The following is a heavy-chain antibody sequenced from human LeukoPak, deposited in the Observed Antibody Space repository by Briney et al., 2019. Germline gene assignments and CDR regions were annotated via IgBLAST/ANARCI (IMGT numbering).Heavy chain of an antibody. V-gene: IGHV3-30*02. CDR2: IQYEGSNE. D-gene: IGHD6-19*01. J-gene: IGHJ4*02. CDR1: GLTFSSYG. Sequence: GGSLRLSCAASGLTFSSYGMHWVRQGPGKGLEWVAFIQYEGSNEYYTDSVKGRFTISRDNSKNTLYLQMHSLRAEDTAIYLCANESYSSNFFDSWGQGTLVTVSS. CDR3: ANESYSSNFFDS.